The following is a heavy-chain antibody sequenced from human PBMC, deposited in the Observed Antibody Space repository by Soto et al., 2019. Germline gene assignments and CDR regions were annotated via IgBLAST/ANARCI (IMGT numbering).Heavy chain of an antibody. V-gene: IGHV3-53*01. Sequence: EVPLVESGGGLIQPGGSLRLSCAASGFTVSSNYMSWVRQAPGKGLEWVSVIYSGGSTYYADSVKGRFTISRDNSKNTLYLQMKSLRDEDTAVYYCARDAGNYYDSSGYYYVYWVQGTLVTVSS. CDR2: IYSGGST. CDR1: GFTVSSNY. CDR3: ARDAGNYYDSSGYYYVY. D-gene: IGHD3-22*01. J-gene: IGHJ4*02.